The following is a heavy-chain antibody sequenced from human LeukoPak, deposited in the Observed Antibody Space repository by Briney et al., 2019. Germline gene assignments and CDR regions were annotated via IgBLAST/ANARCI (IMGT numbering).Heavy chain of an antibody. J-gene: IGHJ3*02. D-gene: IGHD2-15*01. Sequence: ASVKVSCKASGGTFSSYAISWVRQAPGQGLEWMGGIIPIFGTANYAQKFQGRVTITADESTSTAYMELSSLRSEDTAVYYCAMSDSDAFDIWGQGTMVTVSS. V-gene: IGHV1-69*01. CDR1: GGTFSSYA. CDR2: IIPIFGTA. CDR3: AMSDSDAFDI.